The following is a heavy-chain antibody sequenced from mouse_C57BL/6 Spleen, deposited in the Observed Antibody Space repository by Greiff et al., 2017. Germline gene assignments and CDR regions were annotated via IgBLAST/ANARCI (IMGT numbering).Heavy chain of an antibody. Sequence: VKLMESGPGLVAPSQSLSITCTVSGFSLTSYGVHWVRQPPGKGLEWLVVIWGDGSTTYNSALKSRLSISKDNSKSQVFLKRNSLQTDDTAMYYCARHQNHYAMDYWGQGTSVTVSS. CDR3: ARHQNHYAMDY. J-gene: IGHJ4*01. CDR2: IWGDGST. V-gene: IGHV2-6-1*01. CDR1: GFSLTSYG.